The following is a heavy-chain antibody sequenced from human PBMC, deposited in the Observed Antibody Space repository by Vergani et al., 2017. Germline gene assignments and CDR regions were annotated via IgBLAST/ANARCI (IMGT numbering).Heavy chain of an antibody. CDR1: GYSFTSYW. J-gene: IGHJ6*02. D-gene: IGHD6-19*01. CDR3: ARHHSSGSTEIYYGMDV. CDR2: IYPGDSDT. Sequence: EVQLVQSGAEVKKPGESLKISCKGSGYSFTSYWIGWVRQMPGKGLEWTGIIYPGDSDTRYSPSFQGQVTISADKSISTAYLQWSSLKASDTAMYYCARHHSSGSTEIYYGMDVWGQGTTVTVSS. V-gene: IGHV5-51*01.